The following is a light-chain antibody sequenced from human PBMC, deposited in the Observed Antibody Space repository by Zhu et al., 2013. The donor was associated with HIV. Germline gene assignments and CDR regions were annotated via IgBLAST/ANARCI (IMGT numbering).Light chain of an antibody. Sequence: EIVLTQSPGTLSLSPGERTTLSCRASQSVTSHLAWYQQKPGQAPRLLMYDTFSRATGIPDRFSGSGSGTDFTLTISRLEPEDFAVYYCQQYDSSPLTFGGGTKVEIK. CDR1: QSVTSH. J-gene: IGKJ4*01. CDR3: QQYDSSPLT. V-gene: IGKV3-20*01. CDR2: DTF.